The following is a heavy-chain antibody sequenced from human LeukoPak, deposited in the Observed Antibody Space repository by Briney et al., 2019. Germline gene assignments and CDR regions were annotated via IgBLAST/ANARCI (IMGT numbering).Heavy chain of an antibody. CDR3: ARSSEGRYYYDSSGFSYYYYYMDV. CDR1: GGSISSSSYY. Sequence: SETLSLTCTVSGGSISSSSYYWGRIRQPPGKGLEWIGSIYYSGSTYYNPSLKSRVTISVDTSKNQFSLNLSSVTAADTAVYYCARSSEGRYYYDSSGFSYYYYYMDVWGKGTTVTISS. D-gene: IGHD3-22*01. CDR2: IYYSGST. V-gene: IGHV4-39*07. J-gene: IGHJ6*03.